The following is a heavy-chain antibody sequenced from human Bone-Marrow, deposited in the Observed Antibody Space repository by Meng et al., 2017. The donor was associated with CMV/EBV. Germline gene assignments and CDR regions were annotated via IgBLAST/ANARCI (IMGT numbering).Heavy chain of an antibody. CDR2: ISGSGGST. CDR3: AKAPTAGPDY. D-gene: IGHD6-13*01. Sequence: GESLKISCAASGFTFSSYWMSWVRQAPGKGLEWVSAISGSGGSTYYADSVKGRFTISRDNSKNTLYLQMNSLRAEDTAVYYCAKAPTAGPDYWGQGTRVTGSS. J-gene: IGHJ4*02. CDR1: GFTFSSYW. V-gene: IGHV3-23*01.